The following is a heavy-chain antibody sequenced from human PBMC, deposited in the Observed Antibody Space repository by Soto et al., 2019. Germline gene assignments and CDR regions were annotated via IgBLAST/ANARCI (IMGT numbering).Heavy chain of an antibody. CDR3: ARDQRITIFGVVQSYYGMDV. J-gene: IGHJ6*02. CDR2: ISSSGSTI. Sequence: VGSLRLSCAASGFTFSSYEMNWVRQAPGKGLEWVSYISSSGSTIYYADSVKGRFTISRDNAKNSLYLQMNSLRAEDTAVYYCARDQRITIFGVVQSYYGMDVWGQGTTVTVSS. V-gene: IGHV3-48*03. D-gene: IGHD3-3*01. CDR1: GFTFSSYE.